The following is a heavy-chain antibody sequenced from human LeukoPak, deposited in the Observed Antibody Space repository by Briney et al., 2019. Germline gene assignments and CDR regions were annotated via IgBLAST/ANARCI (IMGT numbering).Heavy chain of an antibody. CDR1: GGSISSSSYY. V-gene: IGHV4-39*01. D-gene: IGHD3-10*01. CDR3: ARTSGSYLKWFDP. Sequence: SETLSLTCTVSGGSISSSSYYWGWIRQPPGKGLEWIGSIYYSGSTYYNPSLKSRVTISVDTSKNQFSLKLSSGAGTDTAVYYCARTSGSYLKWFDPWGQGTLVTVSS. CDR2: IYYSGST. J-gene: IGHJ5*02.